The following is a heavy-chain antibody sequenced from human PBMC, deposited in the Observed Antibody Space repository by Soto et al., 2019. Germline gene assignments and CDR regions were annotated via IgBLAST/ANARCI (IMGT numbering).Heavy chain of an antibody. Sequence: SVKVSCKASGFTFTSSAVQWVRQARGQRLEWIGWIVVGSGNTNYAQKFQERVTITRDMSTSTAYMELSSLRSEDTAVYYCAAGMVRGVIINWFDPWGQGTLVTVSS. D-gene: IGHD3-10*01. CDR3: AAGMVRGVIINWFDP. CDR2: IVVGSGNT. V-gene: IGHV1-58*01. J-gene: IGHJ5*02. CDR1: GFTFTSSA.